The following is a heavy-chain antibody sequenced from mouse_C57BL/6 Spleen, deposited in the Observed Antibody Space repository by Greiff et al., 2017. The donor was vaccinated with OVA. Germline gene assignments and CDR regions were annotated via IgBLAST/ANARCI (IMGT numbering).Heavy chain of an antibody. J-gene: IGHJ4*01. CDR1: GYTFTDYY. CDR2: INPNNGGT. V-gene: IGHV1-26*01. Sequence: EVQLQQSGPEPVKPGASVKISCKASGYTFTDYYMNWVKQSHGKSLEWIGDINPNNGGTSYNQKFKGKATLTVDKSSSTAYMELRSLTSEDSAVYYCATTVVEYYAMDYWGQGTSVTVSS. D-gene: IGHD1-1*01. CDR3: ATTVVEYYAMDY.